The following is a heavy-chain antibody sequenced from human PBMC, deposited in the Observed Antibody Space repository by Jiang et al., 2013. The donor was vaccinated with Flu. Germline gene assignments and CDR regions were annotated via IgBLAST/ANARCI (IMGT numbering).Heavy chain of an antibody. J-gene: IGHJ6*02. CDR3: ASPPISKRGYSYGHDYYGMDV. D-gene: IGHD5-18*01. V-gene: IGHV1-69*01. CDR2: IIPIFGTA. Sequence: VQLVESGAEVKKPGSSVKVSCKASGGTFSSYAISWVRQAPGQGLEWMGGIIPIFGTANYAQKFQGRVTITADESTSTAYMELSSLRSEDTAVYYCASPPISKRGYSYGHDYYGMDVWGQGTTVTVSS. CDR1: GGTFSSYA.